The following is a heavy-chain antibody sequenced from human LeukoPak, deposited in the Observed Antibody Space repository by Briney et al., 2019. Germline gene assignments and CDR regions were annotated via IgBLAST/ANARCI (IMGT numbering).Heavy chain of an antibody. D-gene: IGHD3-22*01. CDR2: ITTSGGDT. V-gene: IGHV3-23*01. CDR3: AKGNSAYYFDY. J-gene: IGHJ4*02. Sequence: GGSLRLSCAASGFTFSSYAMSWVRQAQGKGLEWVSSITTSGGDTFYANSVTGRFTISRDNSKSTLYLQMNSLRAEHTAVYYCAKGNSAYYFDYWGQGTLVTVSS. CDR1: GFTFSSYA.